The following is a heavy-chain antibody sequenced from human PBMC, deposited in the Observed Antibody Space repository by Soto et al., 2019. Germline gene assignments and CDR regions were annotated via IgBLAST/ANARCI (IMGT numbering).Heavy chain of an antibody. D-gene: IGHD4-17*01. V-gene: IGHV4-39*07. CDR1: GGSISGSSYY. Sequence: SETLSLTCTVSGGSISGSSYYWGWIRQPPGKGLEWIGSIYYSGSTYYNPSLKSRVTISVDTSKNQFSLKLSSVTAADTAVYYCANYPTTVTSDYWGQGTLVTVSS. J-gene: IGHJ4*02. CDR3: ANYPTTVTSDY. CDR2: IYYSGST.